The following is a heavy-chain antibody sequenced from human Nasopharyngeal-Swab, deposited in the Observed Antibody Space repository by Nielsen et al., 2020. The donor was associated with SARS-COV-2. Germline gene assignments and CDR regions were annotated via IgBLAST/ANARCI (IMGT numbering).Heavy chain of an antibody. D-gene: IGHD1-26*01. CDR1: GFTFRDHA. CDR3: ARGTGYSGSYEDY. CDR2: IRSKPYGGST. V-gene: IGHV3-49*04. Sequence: GGSLRLSCTASGFTFRDHAMSWVRQAPGKGLEWIGFIRSKPYGGSTEYAASVKGRFTISRDDSKSIGYLQMNSLKTDDTAVYYCARGTGYSGSYEDYWGQGTLVTGYS. J-gene: IGHJ4*01.